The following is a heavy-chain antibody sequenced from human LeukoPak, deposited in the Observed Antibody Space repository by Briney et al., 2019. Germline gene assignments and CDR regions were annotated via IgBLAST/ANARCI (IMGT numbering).Heavy chain of an antibody. CDR3: EKLGRGSYYSDYFDY. J-gene: IGHJ4*02. V-gene: IGHV3-23*01. D-gene: IGHD1-26*01. Sequence: GASLRLSFAASGFTFSSYAMSWVRQAPGKGLELVSAISGSGGSTYYADSVKGRFTISRDNSKNTLYLQKNSLRGEDTAVYYCEKLGRGSYYSDYFDYWGQGTLVTVSS. CDR1: GFTFSSYA. CDR2: ISGSGGST.